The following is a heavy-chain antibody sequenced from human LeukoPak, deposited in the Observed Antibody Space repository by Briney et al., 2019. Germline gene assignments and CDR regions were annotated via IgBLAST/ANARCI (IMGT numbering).Heavy chain of an antibody. D-gene: IGHD3-22*01. CDR1: GFTFSNYA. CDR3: ARAMMVVTNLWGVFDY. V-gene: IGHV3-23*01. J-gene: IGHJ4*02. Sequence: GSLRLSCAASGFTFSNYAMSWVRQAPGKGLEWVSGISGGGGTTYYADSVKGRFTFSRDNSKNTLYLQMSSLRAEDTAVYYCARAMMVVTNLWGVFDYWGQGTLVTVSS. CDR2: ISGGGGTT.